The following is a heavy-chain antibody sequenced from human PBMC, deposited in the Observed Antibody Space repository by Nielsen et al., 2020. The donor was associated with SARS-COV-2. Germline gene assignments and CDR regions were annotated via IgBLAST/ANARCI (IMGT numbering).Heavy chain of an antibody. D-gene: IGHD2-15*01. CDR3: ASVRSSQSVAEHIFDY. J-gene: IGHJ4*02. CDR1: GFTFDDYA. V-gene: IGHV3-9*01. CDR2: ISWNSGSI. Sequence: GGSLRLSCAASGFTFDDYAMHWVRPAPGKGLEWVSGISWNSGSIGYADSVKGRFTISRDNAKNSLYLQMNSLRAEDTAVYYCASVRSSQSVAEHIFDYWGQGTLVTVSS.